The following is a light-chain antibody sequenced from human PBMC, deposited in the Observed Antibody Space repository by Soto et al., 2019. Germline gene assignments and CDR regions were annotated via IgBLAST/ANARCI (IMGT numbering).Light chain of an antibody. Sequence: QFALTQPASVSGSPGQSITISCTGTSSDVGGYNYVSWYQHHPGKAPKLMIYDVSNRPSGVSNRFSGSKSGNTASLTISGLQPEDEPDYYCSSYTTSNTRQIVFGTGTKVTGL. V-gene: IGLV2-14*03. CDR2: DVS. J-gene: IGLJ1*01. CDR1: SSDVGGYNY. CDR3: SSYTTSNTRQIV.